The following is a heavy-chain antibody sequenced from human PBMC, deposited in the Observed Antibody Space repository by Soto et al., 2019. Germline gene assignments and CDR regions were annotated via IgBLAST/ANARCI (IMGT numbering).Heavy chain of an antibody. J-gene: IGHJ5*02. CDR1: GFTFRTHV. CDR2: TTGDEVSI. CDR3: ARATRASVRTALVRYNWFDT. Sequence: GGSLRLSCAASGFTFRTHVMHWVRQSPDKGLEWVAATTGDEVSIVYADSVRGRFTISRDNSANTLFLHMNNLRPEDTALYYCARATRASVRTALVRYNWFDTWGQGTLVTVSS. D-gene: IGHD5-18*01. V-gene: IGHV3-30*03.